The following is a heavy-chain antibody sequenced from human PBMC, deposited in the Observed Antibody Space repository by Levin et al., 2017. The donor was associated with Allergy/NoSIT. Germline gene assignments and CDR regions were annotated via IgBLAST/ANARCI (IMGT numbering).Heavy chain of an antibody. J-gene: IGHJ5*02. CDR2: IDSSSGTK. CDR1: GFIFSADS. V-gene: IGHV3-48*01. Sequence: SCAASGFIFSADSMNWVRQAPGKGLEWLSYIDSSSGTKYYADSVKGRFTISRDNGKKSLYLEMNSLRVDDTAVYYCARGAELDPWGQGTLVTVSS. CDR3: ARGAELDP.